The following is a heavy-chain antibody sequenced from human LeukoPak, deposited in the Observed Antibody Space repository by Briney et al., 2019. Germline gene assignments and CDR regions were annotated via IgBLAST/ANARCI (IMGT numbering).Heavy chain of an antibody. D-gene: IGHD3-16*01. CDR1: GFAFSSHS. V-gene: IGHV3-21*01. CDR2: ISSSGSDI. Sequence: GGSLRLSCAASGFAFSSHSMRWVRQAPGKGLECVSSISSSGSDIYDADSVTGRFTISRDNARNSLYLQMNSLRVEDTAVYYCARGAGVGSYVPFDLWGQGTRVTVSS. J-gene: IGHJ4*02. CDR3: ARGAGVGSYVPFDL.